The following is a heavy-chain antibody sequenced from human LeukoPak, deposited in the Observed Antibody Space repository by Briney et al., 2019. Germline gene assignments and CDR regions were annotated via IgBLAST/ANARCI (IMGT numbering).Heavy chain of an antibody. V-gene: IGHV3-23*01. J-gene: IGHJ6*03. CDR2: ISGSGGNT. D-gene: IGHD1-26*01. Sequence: PGGSLRLSCAASGFTFSNYAMRWARQAPGQGLEWVSGISGSGGNTYYGDSVKGRFTISRDNSKNTLYLQMNSLRAEDTAVYYCAKCGSGSTVYVDVWGKGTTVTVSS. CDR3: AKCGSGSTVYVDV. CDR1: GFTFSNYA.